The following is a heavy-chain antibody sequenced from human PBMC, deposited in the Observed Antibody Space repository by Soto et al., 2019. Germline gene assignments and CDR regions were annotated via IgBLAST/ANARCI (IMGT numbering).Heavy chain of an antibody. V-gene: IGHV6-1*01. CDR3: ARDPPTMLQDFDC. Sequence: SQTLSLTCAISGDSVSNNGAAWNWIRQSPSGGLEWLGRTYYRSKWFNDYAVSVKSRITISPDTSKNQFSLQLNAVTPEDTAVYYCARDPPTMLQDFDCWGQGTLVTVSS. D-gene: IGHD2-15*01. J-gene: IGHJ4*02. CDR2: TYYRSKWFN. CDR1: GDSVSNNGAA.